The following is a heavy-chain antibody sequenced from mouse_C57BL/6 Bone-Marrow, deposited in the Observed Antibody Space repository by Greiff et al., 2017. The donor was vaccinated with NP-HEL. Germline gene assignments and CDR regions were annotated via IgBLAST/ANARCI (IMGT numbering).Heavy chain of an antibody. CDR1: GFTFSDYY. D-gene: IGHD1-1*01. V-gene: IGHV5-12*01. Sequence: EVQLVESGGGLVQPGGSLKLSCAASGFTFSDYYMYWVRQTPEKRLEWVAYISNGGGSTYYPDTVKGRFPISRDNAKNTLYLQMSLLKSEDTAMYYCARHEGYYGSSYGYFDVWGTGTTVTVSS. J-gene: IGHJ1*03. CDR3: ARHEGYYGSSYGYFDV. CDR2: ISNGGGST.